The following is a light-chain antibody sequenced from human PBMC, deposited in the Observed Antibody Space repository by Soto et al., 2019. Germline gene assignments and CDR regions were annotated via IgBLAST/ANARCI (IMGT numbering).Light chain of an antibody. V-gene: IGLV2-8*01. J-gene: IGLJ2*01. CDR3: GSYAGFNNYVA. CDR1: ISDVGGYNY. CDR2: EVS. Sequence: QSALTQPPSASGSPGQSVTISCTGTISDVGGYNYVSWYQQHPGKAPKLMIYEVSERLSGVPDRFSGSKSGNTASLTVFGFLAVDEADYYCGSYAGFNNYVAFGGGTQLTV.